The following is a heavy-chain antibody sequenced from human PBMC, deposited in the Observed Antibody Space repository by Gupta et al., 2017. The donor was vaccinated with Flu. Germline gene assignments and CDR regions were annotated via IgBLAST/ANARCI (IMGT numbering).Heavy chain of an antibody. CDR2: IIPIFGTA. CDR3: ARVKSSWNYYYYGMDV. V-gene: IGHV1-69*06. D-gene: IGHD6-13*01. J-gene: IGHJ6*02. CDR1: GGPFSSYA. Sequence: QVQLVQSGAEVKKPGSSVKVSCKASGGPFSSYAISWVRQAPGQGLEWMGGIIPIFGTANYAQKFQGRVTITADKSTSTAYMERSSLRSEDTAVYYCARVKSSWNYYYYGMDVWGQGTTVTVSS.